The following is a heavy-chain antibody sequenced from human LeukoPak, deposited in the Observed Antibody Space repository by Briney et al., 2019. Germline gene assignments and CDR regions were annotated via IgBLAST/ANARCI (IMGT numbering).Heavy chain of an antibody. J-gene: IGHJ4*02. CDR3: ARGWELDY. D-gene: IGHD1-26*01. V-gene: IGHV3-74*01. Sequence: GGSLRLSCAASGFTFSTFWMHWVRQAPGKGLVWVSRIKSDGSSTSYADSVKGRFTVSRDNAKNTLYLQMNSLRAEDTAVYYCARGWELDYWGQGTLVTVSS. CDR1: GFTFSTFW. CDR2: IKSDGSST.